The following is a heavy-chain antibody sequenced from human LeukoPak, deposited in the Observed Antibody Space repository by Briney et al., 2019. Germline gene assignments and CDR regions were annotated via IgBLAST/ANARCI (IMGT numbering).Heavy chain of an antibody. V-gene: IGHV3-48*03. J-gene: IGHJ4*02. CDR3: ARDSSYYGSGSFSD. CDR1: GFTLSSYE. Sequence: GGSLRLSCAASGFTLSSYEMNWVRQAPGKGLEWVSYISSSGSAIYYADSVKGRFTISRDNAKNSLYLQMNSLRAEDTAVYYCARDSSYYGSGSFSDWGQGTLATVSS. CDR2: ISSSGSAI. D-gene: IGHD3-10*01.